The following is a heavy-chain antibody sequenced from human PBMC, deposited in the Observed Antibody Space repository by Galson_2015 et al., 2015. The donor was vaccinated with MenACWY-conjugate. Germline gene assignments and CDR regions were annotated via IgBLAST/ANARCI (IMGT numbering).Heavy chain of an antibody. Sequence: SCKASGYTFTSYYMRWVRQAPGQGLEWMGIINPSGGSTSYAQKFQGRVTMTRDTSTSTVYMELSSLRSEDTAVYYCARDLAVTAYTPNNWFDPWGQGTLVTVSS. V-gene: IGHV1-46*01. J-gene: IGHJ5*02. CDR2: INPSGGST. CDR3: ARDLAVTAYTPNNWFDP. CDR1: GYTFTSYY. D-gene: IGHD2-21*02.